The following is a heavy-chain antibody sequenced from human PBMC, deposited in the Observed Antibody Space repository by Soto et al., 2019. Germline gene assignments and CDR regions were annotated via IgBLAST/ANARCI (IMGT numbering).Heavy chain of an antibody. Sequence: GGSLRLSCAASGFTFSSYSMNWVRQAPGKGLEWVSYISSSSSSIYYADSVKGRFTISRDNAKNSLYLQMNSLRAEDTAVYYCARVESGRGVKSGPWGYWGQGTLVTVSS. D-gene: IGHD3-10*01. V-gene: IGHV3-48*01. J-gene: IGHJ4*02. CDR3: ARVESGRGVKSGPWGY. CDR2: ISSSSSSI. CDR1: GFTFSSYS.